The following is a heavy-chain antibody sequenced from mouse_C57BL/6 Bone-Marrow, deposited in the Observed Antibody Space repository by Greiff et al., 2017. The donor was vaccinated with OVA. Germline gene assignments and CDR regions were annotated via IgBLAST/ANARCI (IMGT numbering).Heavy chain of an antibody. Sequence: QVQLQQSGAELVRPGASVTLSCKASGYTFTDYEMHWVKQTPVHGLEWIGAIDPETGGTAYNQKFKGKAILTADKSSSTAYMELRSLTSEDYAVYYCKRPVVANFDYWGQGTTLTVSS. CDR3: KRPVVANFDY. J-gene: IGHJ2*01. CDR1: GYTFTDYE. V-gene: IGHV1-15*01. CDR2: IDPETGGT. D-gene: IGHD1-1*01.